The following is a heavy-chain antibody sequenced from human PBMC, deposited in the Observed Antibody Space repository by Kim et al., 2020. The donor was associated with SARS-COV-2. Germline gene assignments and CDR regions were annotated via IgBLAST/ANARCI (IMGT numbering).Heavy chain of an antibody. Sequence: GGSLRLSCSASGFTFSSYAMHWVRQAPGKGLEYVSAISSNGGSTYYADSVKGRFTISRDNSKNTLYLQMSSLRAEDTAVYYCVKPSSGCYSLFSYYFDYWGQGPLVTVSS. V-gene: IGHV3-64D*06. CDR2: ISSNGGST. CDR1: GFTFSSYA. D-gene: IGHD3-10*01. CDR3: VKPSSGCYSLFSYYFDY. J-gene: IGHJ4*02.